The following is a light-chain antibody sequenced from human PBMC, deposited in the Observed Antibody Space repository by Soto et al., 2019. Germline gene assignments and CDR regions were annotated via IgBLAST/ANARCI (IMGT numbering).Light chain of an antibody. CDR1: SSNIGSRA. J-gene: IGLJ2*01. CDR3: ATWDDTVNGVV. V-gene: IGLV1-44*01. Sequence: QSVLTQPPSASGTPGQRITISCSGSSSNIGSRAVDWYQQLPETAPRLLIYINNQRPSGVPDRFSGSKSGTSASLAISGLQPEDEADYYCATWDDTVNGVVFGGGNKLTVL. CDR2: INN.